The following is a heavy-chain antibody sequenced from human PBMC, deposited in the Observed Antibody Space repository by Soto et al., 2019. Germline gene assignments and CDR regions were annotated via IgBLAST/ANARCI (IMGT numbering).Heavy chain of an antibody. D-gene: IGHD3-3*01. Sequence: EVQLVESGGGLVQPGGSLRLSCAASGFTFSHYWMHWVRQAPGKGLVCVSRINTDGSTITYADSVKGRFTISRDNAKSTLYLQMNNLRAEDTAVYFCTIDWRGRQRDAFDIWGQGTMVTVSS. J-gene: IGHJ3*02. CDR1: GFTFSHYW. V-gene: IGHV3-74*01. CDR3: TIDWRGRQRDAFDI. CDR2: INTDGSTI.